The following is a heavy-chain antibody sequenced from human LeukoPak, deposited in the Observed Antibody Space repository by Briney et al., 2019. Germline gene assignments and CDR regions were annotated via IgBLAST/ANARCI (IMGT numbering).Heavy chain of an antibody. CDR3: AKVDYGSGIHAFDI. CDR2: ISYDGSNK. D-gene: IGHD3-10*01. J-gene: IGHJ3*02. Sequence: GRSLRLSCAASGFTFSRYGMHWVRQAPGKGLEWVAVISYDGSNKYYADSVKGRFTISRDNSKNTLYLQMNSLRAEDTAVYYCAKVDYGSGIHAFDIWGQGTMVTVSS. V-gene: IGHV3-30*18. CDR1: GFTFSRYG.